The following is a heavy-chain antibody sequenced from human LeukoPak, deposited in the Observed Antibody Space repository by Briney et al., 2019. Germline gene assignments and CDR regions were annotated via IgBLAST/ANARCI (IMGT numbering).Heavy chain of an antibody. J-gene: IGHJ4*02. Sequence: SETLSLTCTVSGGSISSYYWSWIRQPPGKGLEWIGYIYYTGSTNYNPSLTSRVNISVDTSKNQFSLNLTSETAADTAVYYCARWGSIAVARFDYWGQGTLVTVSS. V-gene: IGHV4-59*01. CDR1: GGSISSYY. CDR2: IYYTGST. CDR3: ARWGSIAVARFDY. D-gene: IGHD6-6*01.